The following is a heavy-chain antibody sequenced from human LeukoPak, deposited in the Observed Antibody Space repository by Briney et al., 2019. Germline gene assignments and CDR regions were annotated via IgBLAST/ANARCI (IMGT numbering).Heavy chain of an antibody. V-gene: IGHV1-46*01. CDR1: GYSFTSYS. CDR3: ARERSSVRAFDI. CDR2: INPSGGRT. Sequence: GASAKVSCKASGYSFTSYSIHWVRQAPGQGLEWMGIINPSGGRTNYAQKLQDRVTMTRDTSTSTVYMELSSLRSEDTAVYLCARERSSVRAFDIWGQGTMVTVSS. D-gene: IGHD3-22*01. J-gene: IGHJ3*02.